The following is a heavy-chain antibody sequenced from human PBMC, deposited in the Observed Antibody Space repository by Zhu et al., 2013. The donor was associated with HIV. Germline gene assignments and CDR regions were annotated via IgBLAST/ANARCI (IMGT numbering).Heavy chain of an antibody. CDR1: GYTFTGYY. CDR2: INPNSGDT. Sequence: QVQLVQSGAEVKKPGASVKVSCKASGYTFTGYYMHWVRQAPGQGLEWMGWINPNSGDTNYAQKFQGRVTMTRDTSISTAYMELSRLRSEDTAVYYCARNEYSSSNYYYYGMDVWGQGTTGHRLL. V-gene: IGHV1-2*02. J-gene: IGHJ6*02. CDR3: ARNEYSSSNYYYYGMDV. D-gene: IGHD6-6*01.